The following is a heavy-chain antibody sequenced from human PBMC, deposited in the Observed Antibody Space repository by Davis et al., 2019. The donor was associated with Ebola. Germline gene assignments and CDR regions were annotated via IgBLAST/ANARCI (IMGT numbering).Heavy chain of an antibody. CDR2: ISGSGGST. V-gene: IGHV3-23*01. J-gene: IGHJ3*02. D-gene: IGHD3-3*01. Sequence: GGSLRLSCAASGFTFSSYAMSWVRQAPGKGLEWVSAISGSGGSTYYADSVKGRFTISRDNSKNTLYLQMNSLKAEDTAVYYCARAGYDFWSGYYGEAFDIWGQGTMVTVSS. CDR3: ARAGYDFWSGYYGEAFDI. CDR1: GFTFSSYA.